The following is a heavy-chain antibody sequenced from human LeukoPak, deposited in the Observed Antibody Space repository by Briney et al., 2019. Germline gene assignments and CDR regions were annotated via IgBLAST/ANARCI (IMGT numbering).Heavy chain of an antibody. D-gene: IGHD1-26*01. V-gene: IGHV3-30-3*01. CDR2: ISYDGTNN. CDR3: ANIRSHSGSQQRDY. CDR1: GFTFSSFA. Sequence: PGGSLRLSCAASGFTFSSFAMHWVRQAPGKGLEWVAVISYDGTNNYNADSVKGRFTISRDNSKNTVYLQMNSLRAEDTAVYYCANIRSHSGSQQRDYWGQGTLVTVSS. J-gene: IGHJ4*02.